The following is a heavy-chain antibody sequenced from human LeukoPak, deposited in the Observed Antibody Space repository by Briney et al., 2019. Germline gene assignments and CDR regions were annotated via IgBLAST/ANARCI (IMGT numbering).Heavy chain of an antibody. D-gene: IGHD3-22*01. V-gene: IGHV3-30*18. J-gene: IGHJ4*02. CDR2: LSYDGSNK. Sequence: PGGSLRLSCAASGFTFSSYGMHWVRQAPGKGLEWVAVLSYDGSNKYYADSVKGRFTISRDNSKNTLYLQMNSLRAEDTAVYYCAKDLDYYDSSGSPGYWGQGTLVTVSS. CDR1: GFTFSSYG. CDR3: AKDLDYYDSSGSPGY.